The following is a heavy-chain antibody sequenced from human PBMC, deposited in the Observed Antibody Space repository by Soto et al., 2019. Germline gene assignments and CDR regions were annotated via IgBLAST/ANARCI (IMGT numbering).Heavy chain of an antibody. CDR2: VNQSGSA. J-gene: IGHJ4*02. D-gene: IGHD6-13*01. Sequence: QVQLQQWGAGLLKPSETLSLTCSVYGGSFSTYFWTWMRQPPGKGLEWIGEVNQSGSANYNPSLESRVTISVDTSKKQFSLRLSSVTAADTAVYYCARERRVVGGYSSSWYGYFDSWGQGTLVTVSS. V-gene: IGHV4-34*02. CDR3: ARERRVVGGYSSSWYGYFDS. CDR1: GGSFSTYF.